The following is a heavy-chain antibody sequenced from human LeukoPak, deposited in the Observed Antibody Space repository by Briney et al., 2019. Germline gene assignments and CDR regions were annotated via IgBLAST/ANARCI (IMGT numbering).Heavy chain of an antibody. J-gene: IGHJ4*02. D-gene: IGHD6-19*01. Sequence: GGSLRLSCAASGFTFDDYAMSWVRQAPGKGLEWVSGIGKNGGNPGYADSVKGRFTISRDNAKNSLYLQMNSLRAEETALFFCTRDPGTVAIDYWGQGTLVTVSS. V-gene: IGHV3-20*04. CDR1: GFTFDDYA. CDR3: TRDPGTVAIDY. CDR2: IGKNGGNP.